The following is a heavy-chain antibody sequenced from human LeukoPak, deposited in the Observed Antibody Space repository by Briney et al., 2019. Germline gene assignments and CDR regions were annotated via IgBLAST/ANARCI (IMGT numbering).Heavy chain of an antibody. Sequence: PSETLSLTCTVSGGSIGSSDYYWSWLRQPPGRGLEWLGNIYYTGSTSYNPSLKSRVTFSVDTFNNQFSLHLSSVTAADTAVYYCARENYCTNGVCWAFDPWGQGTLVTVSS. CDR2: IYYTGST. D-gene: IGHD2-8*01. CDR3: ARENYCTNGVCWAFDP. J-gene: IGHJ5*02. V-gene: IGHV4-39*07. CDR1: GGSIGSSDYY.